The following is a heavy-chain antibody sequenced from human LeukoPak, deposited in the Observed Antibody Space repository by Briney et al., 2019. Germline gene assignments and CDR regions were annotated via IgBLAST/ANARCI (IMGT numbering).Heavy chain of an antibody. Sequence: GGSLRLSCAASGFTFSDYYMSWIRQAPGKGLEWVSYISSSGSTIYYADSVKGRFTISRDNAKNSLYLQMNSLRAEDTAVYYCARDVTAAVSRYWYFDLWGRGTLVTVSP. D-gene: IGHD6-13*01. J-gene: IGHJ2*01. CDR1: GFTFSDYY. V-gene: IGHV3-11*01. CDR3: ARDVTAAVSRYWYFDL. CDR2: ISSSGSTI.